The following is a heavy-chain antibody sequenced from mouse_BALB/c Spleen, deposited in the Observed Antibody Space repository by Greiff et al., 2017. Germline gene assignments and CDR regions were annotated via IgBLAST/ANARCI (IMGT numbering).Heavy chain of an antibody. D-gene: IGHD2-3*01. V-gene: IGHV1-87*01. CDR3: ARSDDGYWYAMDY. CDR1: GYTFTSYW. J-gene: IGHJ4*01. CDR2: IYPGDGDT. Sequence: VQLQQSGAELARPGASVKLSCKASGYTFTSYWMQWVKQRPGQGLEWIGAIYPGDGDTRYTQKFKGKATLTADKSSSTAYMQLSSLASEDSAVYYCARSDDGYWYAMDYWGQGTSVTVSS.